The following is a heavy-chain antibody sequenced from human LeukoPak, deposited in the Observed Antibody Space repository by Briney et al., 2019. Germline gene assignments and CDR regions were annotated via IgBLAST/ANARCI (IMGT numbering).Heavy chain of an antibody. CDR3: AKSSVGQWLIYYFAY. CDR2: ISANGGST. V-gene: IGHV3-23*01. J-gene: IGHJ4*02. CDR1: GFTFSNYA. D-gene: IGHD3-22*01. Sequence: GGSLILSCAASGFTFSNYAMSWVRQAPGKGLEWVSAISANGGSTYYADSVKGRFTISRDNSKNTLYLQMNSLRAEDTAVYYCAKSSVGQWLIYYFAYWGQGTLVTVSS.